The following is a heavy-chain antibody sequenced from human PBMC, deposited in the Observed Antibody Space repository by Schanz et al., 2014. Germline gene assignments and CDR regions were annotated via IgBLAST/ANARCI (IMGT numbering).Heavy chain of an antibody. J-gene: IGHJ4*02. V-gene: IGHV3-23*01. CDR1: GFAFSSYA. CDR3: ARIGGSVFDY. D-gene: IGHD3-10*01. Sequence: EVQLLESGGGLVQPGGSLRLSCLASGFAFSSYAMSWVRQAPGKGLEWVSAISGSGGSTYYADSVKGRFTISRDNAKNTLFLQMNSLRAEDTAVYYCARIGGSVFDYWAQGTLVTVSS. CDR2: ISGSGGST.